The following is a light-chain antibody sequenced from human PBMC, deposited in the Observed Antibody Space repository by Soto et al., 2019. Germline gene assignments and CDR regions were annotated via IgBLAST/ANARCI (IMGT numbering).Light chain of an antibody. Sequence: EIVMTQSPASLSVSPGDGATLSCRASQSVASNVAWYQQKPGQGPRLLINGASTRAVGVPARFSGSGSGTDFTLTINSLQSEDFAVYYCQQYNNWPPQYTFGQGTKLQIK. J-gene: IGKJ2*01. CDR1: QSVASN. CDR2: GAS. CDR3: QQYNNWPPQYT. V-gene: IGKV3-15*01.